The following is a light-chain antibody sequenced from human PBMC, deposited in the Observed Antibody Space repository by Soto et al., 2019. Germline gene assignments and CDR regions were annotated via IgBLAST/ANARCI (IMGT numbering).Light chain of an antibody. V-gene: IGKV1-39*01. Sequence: DIQMTQFPSSLSASVGDRVTITCRASQSISNYLNWYQQKPGKAPKLLIYAASSMQSGVPSRFSGSGSETDFTLTISSLQPDDSATYYCQQSFSPLWTFGQGTKVEV. J-gene: IGKJ1*01. CDR3: QQSFSPLWT. CDR2: AAS. CDR1: QSISNY.